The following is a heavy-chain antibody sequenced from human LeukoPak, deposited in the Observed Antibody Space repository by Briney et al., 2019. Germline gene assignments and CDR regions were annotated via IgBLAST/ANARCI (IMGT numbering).Heavy chain of an antibody. CDR1: GFTFSSYS. D-gene: IGHD5-12*01. V-gene: IGHV3-30*03. J-gene: IGHJ4*02. CDR3: ARDFEWLRSGYFDY. Sequence: PGGSLRLSCAASGFTFSSYSMNWVRQAPGKGLEWVAVISYDGSNKYYADSVKGRFTISRDNSKNTLYLQMNSLRAEDTAVYYCARDFEWLRSGYFDYWGQGTLVTVSS. CDR2: ISYDGSNK.